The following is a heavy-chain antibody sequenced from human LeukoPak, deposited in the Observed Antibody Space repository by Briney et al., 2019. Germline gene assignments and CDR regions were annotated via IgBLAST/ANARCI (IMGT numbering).Heavy chain of an antibody. J-gene: IGHJ4*02. CDR2: IKKTGSET. V-gene: IGHV3-7*01. D-gene: IGHD2-21*02. Sequence: GGSLRLSCAASGFTFSHFWMSWVRQAPGKGLEWVAYIKKTGSETYYVDSVKGRFTITRDNTRNSLFLQMYSLRAEDTAVYFCAREDGYCGGNCYSYFDSWGQGTLVTVSS. CDR1: GFTFSHFW. CDR3: AREDGYCGGNCYSYFDS.